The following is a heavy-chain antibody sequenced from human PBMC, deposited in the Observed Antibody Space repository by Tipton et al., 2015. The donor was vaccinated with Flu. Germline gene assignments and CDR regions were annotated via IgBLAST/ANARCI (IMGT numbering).Heavy chain of an antibody. V-gene: IGHV4-59*01. CDR2: VYYSGGH. Sequence: TLSLTCTVSGVSITSDYWSWIRQSPGKGLEWIGYVYYSGGHNEYNPSLKSRVTLLADTSKNHFSLRLTSVTAADTAVYYCASGKRGYGYAYYYGMDVWGQGTTVTVSS. CDR3: ASGKRGYGYAYYYGMDV. J-gene: IGHJ6*02. CDR1: GVSITSDY. D-gene: IGHD5-18*01.